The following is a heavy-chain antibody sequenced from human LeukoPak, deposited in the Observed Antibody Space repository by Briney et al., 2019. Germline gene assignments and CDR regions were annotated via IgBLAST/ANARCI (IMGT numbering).Heavy chain of an antibody. J-gene: IGHJ4*02. V-gene: IGHV4-61*02. D-gene: IGHD3-16*01. Sequence: SETLSLTCTVSGGSISSGSYYWSWIRQPAGKGLEWIGRIYTSGTTNYNPSLKSRVSISVDTSKNQFSLRLSSVTAADTAVYYCARCLGGRCDYFDYWGQGTLVTVSS. CDR3: ARCLGGRCDYFDY. CDR2: IYTSGTT. CDR1: GGSISSGSYY.